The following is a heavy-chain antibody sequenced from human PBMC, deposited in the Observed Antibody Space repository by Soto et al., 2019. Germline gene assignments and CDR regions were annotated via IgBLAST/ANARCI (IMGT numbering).Heavy chain of an antibody. J-gene: IGHJ6*03. Sequence: GGSLRLSCAASGFTFDDYAMHWVRQAPGKGLEWVSGISWNSGSIGYADSVKGRFTISRDNAKNSLYLQMNSLRAEDTALYYCAKDMGGGCSSTSCYSPMDVWGKGTTVTVSS. CDR2: ISWNSGSI. D-gene: IGHD2-2*02. CDR1: GFTFDDYA. V-gene: IGHV3-9*01. CDR3: AKDMGGGCSSTSCYSPMDV.